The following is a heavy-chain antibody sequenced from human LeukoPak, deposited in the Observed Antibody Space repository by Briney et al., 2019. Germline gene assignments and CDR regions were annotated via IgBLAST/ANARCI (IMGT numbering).Heavy chain of an antibody. J-gene: IGHJ4*02. V-gene: IGHV3-7*01. CDR1: GFTFSTYW. D-gene: IGHD1-26*01. CDR2: IKQDGSEK. Sequence: GGSLRLSCAASGFTFSTYWMTWVRQAPGKGLEWVANIKQDGSEKHYVDSVKGRFTISRDNAKISLYLQMNSLRAEDTAVYYCARDKWTPDYWGQGTLVTVSS. CDR3: ARDKWTPDY.